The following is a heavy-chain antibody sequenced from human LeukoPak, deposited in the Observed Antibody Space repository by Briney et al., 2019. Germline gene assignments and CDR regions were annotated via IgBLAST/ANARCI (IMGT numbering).Heavy chain of an antibody. J-gene: IGHJ4*02. Sequence: GGSLRLSCAASGFIFSSHGMNWVRQAPGKGLEWVSGISPSGDITYYADSVKGRFTISRDNSKNTVYLQMDSLRFEDAAVYYCARYSGTFSNSYFDCWGQGTLVTVSS. CDR2: ISPSGDIT. CDR3: ARYSGTFSNSYFDC. D-gene: IGHD1-26*01. CDR1: GFIFSSHG. V-gene: IGHV3-23*01.